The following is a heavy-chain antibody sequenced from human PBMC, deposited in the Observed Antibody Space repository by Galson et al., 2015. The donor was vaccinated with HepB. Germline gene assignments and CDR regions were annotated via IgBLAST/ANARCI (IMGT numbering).Heavy chain of an antibody. V-gene: IGHV1-2*05. D-gene: IGHD2-15*01. CDR2: INPNSGGT. CDR3: ARGRRPLRYCSLANCKDYFDY. CDR1: GYTFTGYY. Sequence: SVKVSCKASGYTFTGYYIHWVRQAPGQGLEWMGRINPNSGGTYYAQKFKGRVTMTRDTSINTAYMELSRLRFDDTGVFFCARGRRPLRYCSLANCKDYFDYWGQGTLVTVSS. J-gene: IGHJ4*02.